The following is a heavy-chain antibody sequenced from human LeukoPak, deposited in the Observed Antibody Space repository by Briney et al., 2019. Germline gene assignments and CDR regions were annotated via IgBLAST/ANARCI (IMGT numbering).Heavy chain of an antibody. Sequence: SQTLSLTCTVSGGSISSGDYYWSWSRQPPGKGLEWIGYIYYSGSTYYNPSLKSRVTISVDTSKNQFSLKLSSVTAADTAVYYCARDDYNNYYYGMDVWGQGTTVTVSS. J-gene: IGHJ6*02. CDR2: IYYSGST. V-gene: IGHV4-30-4*01. D-gene: IGHD4-11*01. CDR3: ARDDYNNYYYGMDV. CDR1: GGSISSGDYY.